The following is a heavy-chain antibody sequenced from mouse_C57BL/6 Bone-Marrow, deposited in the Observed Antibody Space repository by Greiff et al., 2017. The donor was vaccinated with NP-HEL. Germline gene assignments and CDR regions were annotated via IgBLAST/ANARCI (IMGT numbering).Heavy chain of an antibody. J-gene: IGHJ2*01. CDR1: GYTFTSYW. CDR2: IDPSDSYT. CDR3: ARISRGVDYFDY. D-gene: IGHD6-1*01. V-gene: IGHV1-50*01. Sequence: QVQLQQPGAELVKPGASVKLSCKASGYTFTSYWMQWVKQRPGQGLEWLGEIDPSDSYTTYNQTFKGKATLTVDTSSSTAYMQLSSLTSEDSAVYYCARISRGVDYFDYWGQGTTLTVSS.